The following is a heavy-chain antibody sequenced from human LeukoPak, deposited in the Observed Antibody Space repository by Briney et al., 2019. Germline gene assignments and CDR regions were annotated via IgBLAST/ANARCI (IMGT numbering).Heavy chain of an antibody. CDR2: ISGSGGST. D-gene: IGHD3-16*02. J-gene: IGHJ4*02. CDR3: ARDLGSDWGSYRPY. Sequence: GGSLRLSCAASGFTFSSYAMSWVRQAPGKGLEWVSAISGSGGSTYYADSVKGRFTISRDNSKNTLYLQMNSLRAEDTAVYYCARDLGSDWGSYRPYWGQGTLVTVSS. CDR1: GFTFSSYA. V-gene: IGHV3-23*01.